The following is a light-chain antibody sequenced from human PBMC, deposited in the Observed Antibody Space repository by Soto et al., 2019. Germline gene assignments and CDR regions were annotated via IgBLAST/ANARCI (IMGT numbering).Light chain of an antibody. V-gene: IGLV1-44*01. CDR1: SANIGRSS. CDR2: SND. Sequence: QSVLTQAPSASGTPGQRVTISCSGSSANIGRSSVNWYQHLPGTAPKLLIYSNDRRPSGVPERFSGSKSGTSASLAISGLQSEDEADYYCSAWDDSLNGLYVFXTGTKLTVL. CDR3: SAWDDSLNGLYV. J-gene: IGLJ1*01.